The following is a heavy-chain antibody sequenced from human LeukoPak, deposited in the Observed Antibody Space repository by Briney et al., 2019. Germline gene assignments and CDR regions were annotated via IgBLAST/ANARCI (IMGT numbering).Heavy chain of an antibody. J-gene: IGHJ4*02. CDR3: ARDQTGDFDY. V-gene: IGHV4-59*01. CDR1: GGSISSYY. Sequence: KSSETLSLTCTVSGGSISSYYWSWIRQPPGKGLEWIGYIYYSGSTNCNPSLKSRVTISVGTSKNQFSLKLSSVTAADTAVYYCARDQTGDFDYWGQGTLVTVSS. CDR2: IYYSGST. D-gene: IGHD7-27*01.